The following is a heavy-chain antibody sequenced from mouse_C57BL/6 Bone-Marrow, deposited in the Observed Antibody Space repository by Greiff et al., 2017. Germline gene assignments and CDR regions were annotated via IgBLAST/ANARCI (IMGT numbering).Heavy chain of an antibody. V-gene: IGHV1-50*01. Sequence: QVQLQQPGAELVKPGASVKLSCKASGYTFTSYWMQWVKQRPGQGLEWIGEIDPSDRYTNYNQKFKGKATLTVDTSSSTAYMQLSSLTSEDSAVYYCASNWDRYFDVWGTGTTVTVSS. CDR3: ASNWDRYFDV. CDR2: IDPSDRYT. J-gene: IGHJ1*03. CDR1: GYTFTSYW. D-gene: IGHD4-1*01.